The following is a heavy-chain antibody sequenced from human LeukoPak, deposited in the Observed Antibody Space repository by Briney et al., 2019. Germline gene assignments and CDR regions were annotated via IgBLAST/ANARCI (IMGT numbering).Heavy chain of an antibody. J-gene: IGHJ4*02. CDR3: ARDRSISAAGDTY. CDR1: GFTFRNYG. V-gene: IGHV3-30*03. D-gene: IGHD6-13*01. Sequence: GGSLRLSCAASGFTFRNYGMHWVRQAPGKGLEWVAGISYDGTDKNYANSVKGRFTVSRGNSKNTLYLQMNSLRAEDTAVYYCARDRSISAAGDTYWGQGTLVTVSS. CDR2: ISYDGTDK.